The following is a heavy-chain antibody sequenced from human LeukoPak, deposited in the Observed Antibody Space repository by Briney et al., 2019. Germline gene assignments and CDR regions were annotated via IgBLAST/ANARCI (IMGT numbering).Heavy chain of an antibody. CDR1: GFTFSSYS. Sequence: GGSLRLSCAASGFTFSSYSMNWVRQAPGKGLEWVSSISSGSSYIYYADSVKGRFTISRDNAKNSLYLQMNSLRAEDTAGYYCARDGGYSSSWYRTDDAFDIWGQGTMVTVSS. V-gene: IGHV3-21*01. J-gene: IGHJ3*02. CDR3: ARDGGYSSSWYRTDDAFDI. D-gene: IGHD6-13*01. CDR2: ISSGSSYI.